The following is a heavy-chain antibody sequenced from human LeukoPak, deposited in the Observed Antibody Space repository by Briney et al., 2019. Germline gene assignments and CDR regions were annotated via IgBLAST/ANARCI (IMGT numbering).Heavy chain of an antibody. D-gene: IGHD2-2*01. Sequence: SSETLSLTCAVYGGSFSGYYWSWIRQPPGKGLEWVGEINHSGSTNYNPSLKSRVTISVDTSKNQFSLKLSSVTAADTAVYYCARRRYQLLYYYYYYMDVWGKGTTVTVSS. CDR2: INHSGST. CDR1: GGSFSGYY. J-gene: IGHJ6*03. CDR3: ARRRYQLLYYYYYYMDV. V-gene: IGHV4-34*01.